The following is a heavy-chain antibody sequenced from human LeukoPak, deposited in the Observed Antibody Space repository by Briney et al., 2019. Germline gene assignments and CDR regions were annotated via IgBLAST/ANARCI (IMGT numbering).Heavy chain of an antibody. CDR3: AKDMADYGDYDYYYGMDV. CDR1: GFTFSSYS. Sequence: PGGSLRLSCAASGFTFSSYSMNWVRQAPGKGREWVSGISWNSGSIGYADSVKGRFTISRDNAKNSLYLQMNSRRAEDTALYYCAKDMADYGDYDYYYGMDVWGQGNTVTVSS. D-gene: IGHD4-17*01. CDR2: ISWNSGSI. J-gene: IGHJ6*02. V-gene: IGHV3-9*01.